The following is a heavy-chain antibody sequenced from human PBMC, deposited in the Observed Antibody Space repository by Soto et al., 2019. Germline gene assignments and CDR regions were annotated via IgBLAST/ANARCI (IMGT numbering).Heavy chain of an antibody. CDR3: ARHARTTGFDY. CDR1: GGSISSSSFY. CDR2: MYYSGST. D-gene: IGHD1-1*01. V-gene: IGHV4-39*01. Sequence: SETLSLTCSVSGGSISSSSFYWGWIRQPPGKGLEWIGSMYYSGSTSCNSSLKSRVTIYVDTSKSQFSLKLSSVTAADTAQYYCARHARTTGFDYWGQGTLVTV. J-gene: IGHJ4*02.